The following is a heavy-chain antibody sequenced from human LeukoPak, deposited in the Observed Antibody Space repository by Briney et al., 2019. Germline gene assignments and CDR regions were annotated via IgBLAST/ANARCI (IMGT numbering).Heavy chain of an antibody. CDR2: INSDGINT. CDR1: GFTFSNYW. Sequence: GGSLRLSCAASGFTFSNYWMHWVRQAPGKGLVWVSRINSDGINTSYADSVKGRFTISRDNAKNTLYLQMNSLRAEDTAVYYCARDQDYARFRLDYWGQGTLVTVSS. CDR3: ARDQDYARFRLDY. J-gene: IGHJ4*02. D-gene: IGHD4/OR15-4a*01. V-gene: IGHV3-74*01.